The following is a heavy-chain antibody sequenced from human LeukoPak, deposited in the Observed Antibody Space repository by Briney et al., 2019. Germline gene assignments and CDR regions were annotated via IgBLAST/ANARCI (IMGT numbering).Heavy chain of an antibody. J-gene: IGHJ5*02. D-gene: IGHD6-13*01. CDR1: GYTFTGYY. CDR2: INPNSGGT. CDR3: ARVGSSSWYNWFDP. V-gene: IGHV1-2*04. Sequence: ASVKVSCKASGYTFTGYYMHWVRQAPGQGLEWMGWINPNSGGTNYAQKFQGWVTMTRDTSIGTAYMELSRLRSDDTAVYYCARVGSSSWYNWFDPWGQETLVTVSS.